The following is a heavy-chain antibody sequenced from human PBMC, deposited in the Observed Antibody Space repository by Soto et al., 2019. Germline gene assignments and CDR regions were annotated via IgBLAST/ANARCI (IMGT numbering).Heavy chain of an antibody. CDR2: ISYDGSNK. CDR3: ARGPDIFYDSSGYHAFDY. Sequence: HPGGSLRLSCAASGFTFSSYAMHWVRQAPGKGLEWVAVISYDGSNKYYADSVKGRFTISRDNSKNTLYLQMNSLRAEDTAVYYCARGPDIFYDSSGYHAFDYWGQGTLVTVSS. D-gene: IGHD3-22*01. J-gene: IGHJ4*02. V-gene: IGHV3-30-3*01. CDR1: GFTFSSYA.